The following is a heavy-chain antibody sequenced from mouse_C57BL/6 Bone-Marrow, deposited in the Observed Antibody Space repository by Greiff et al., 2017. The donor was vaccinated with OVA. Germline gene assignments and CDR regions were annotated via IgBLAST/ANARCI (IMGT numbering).Heavy chain of an antibody. CDR1: GYTFTSYW. CDR3: ARRGYYYGSSFDY. CDR2: IDPSDSET. J-gene: IGHJ2*01. V-gene: IGHV1-52*01. D-gene: IGHD1-1*01. Sequence: VQLQQPGAELVRPGSSVKLSCKASGYTFTSYWMHWVKQRPIQGLEWIGNIDPSDSETHSNQKFKDKATLTVDKSSSTAYMQLSSLTSEESAVYYWARRGYYYGSSFDYWGQGTTLTVSS.